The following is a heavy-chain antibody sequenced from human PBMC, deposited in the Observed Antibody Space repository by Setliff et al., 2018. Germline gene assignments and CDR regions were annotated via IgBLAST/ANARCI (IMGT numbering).Heavy chain of an antibody. CDR1: GFAFSSSG. CDR3: ARARWWPLLDYYMDV. V-gene: IGHV1-69*13. Sequence: SVKVSCKASGFAFSSSGISWVRQAPGQGLEWMGGIIPIFGTANYAQKFQGRVTITADESTSTAYMELSSLRSEDTAVYYCARARWWPLLDYYMDVWGKGTTVTVSS. J-gene: IGHJ6*03. CDR2: IIPIFGTA. D-gene: IGHD2-8*02.